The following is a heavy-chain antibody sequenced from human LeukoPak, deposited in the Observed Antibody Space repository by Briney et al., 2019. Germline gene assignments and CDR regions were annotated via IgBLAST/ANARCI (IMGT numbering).Heavy chain of an antibody. V-gene: IGHV3-30*02. CDR2: IRYDGSNK. D-gene: IGHD6-13*01. CDR3: AKVRLSSSWYVFDY. Sequence: GGSLRLSCAASGFTFSSYGMHGVRQAPGKGLDWAALIRYDGSNKYYADSVKGRFTISRDNSKNTLYLQMNSLRAEDTAVYYCAKVRLSSSWYVFDYWGQGTLVTVSS. CDR1: GFTFSSYG. J-gene: IGHJ4*02.